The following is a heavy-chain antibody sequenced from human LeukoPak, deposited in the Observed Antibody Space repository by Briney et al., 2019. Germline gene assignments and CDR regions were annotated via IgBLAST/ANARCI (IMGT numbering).Heavy chain of an antibody. Sequence: PSETLSLTCAVYGGSFGGYYWSWIRQPPGKGLEWIGEINHSGSTNYNPSLKSRVTISVDTSKNQFSLKLSSVTAADTAVYYCARSLEGAHFDYWGQGTLVTVSS. J-gene: IGHJ4*02. CDR3: ARSLEGAHFDY. V-gene: IGHV4-34*01. CDR2: INHSGST. CDR1: GGSFGGYY.